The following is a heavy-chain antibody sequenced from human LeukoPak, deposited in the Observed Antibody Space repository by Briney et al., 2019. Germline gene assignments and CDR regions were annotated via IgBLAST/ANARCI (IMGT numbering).Heavy chain of an antibody. CDR2: IFGGSGGTT. J-gene: IGHJ4*02. D-gene: IGHD4-17*01. Sequence: GGSLRLSCVTSGFTFSNYAMNWVRQAPGKGLEWVSGIFGGSGGTTYYAESVEGRFSISRDNSKNTLYLQMNSLRAEDTAVYYCASREDYGDYGGVYWGQGTLVTVSS. V-gene: IGHV3-23*01. CDR3: ASREDYGDYGGVY. CDR1: GFTFSNYA.